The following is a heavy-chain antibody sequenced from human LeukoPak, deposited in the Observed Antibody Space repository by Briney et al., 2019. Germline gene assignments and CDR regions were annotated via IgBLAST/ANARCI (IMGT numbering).Heavy chain of an antibody. Sequence: SETLSLTCTVSGGSISSYYWSWIRQPPGKGLEWIGYIYYSGSTNYNPSLKSRVTISVDTSKNQFSLKLSSVTAADTAVYYCARGGGSGSYFKVDPWGQGTLVTVSS. CDR2: IYYSGST. CDR3: ARGGGSGSYFKVDP. CDR1: GGSISSYY. V-gene: IGHV4-59*01. D-gene: IGHD3-10*01. J-gene: IGHJ5*02.